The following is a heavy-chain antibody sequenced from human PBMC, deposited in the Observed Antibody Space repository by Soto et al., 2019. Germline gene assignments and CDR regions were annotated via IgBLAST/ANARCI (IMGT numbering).Heavy chain of an antibody. Sequence: QVQLVQSGAEVKKPGASVKVSWRASGYTFTSYGITWVRQAPGEGLEWMGWISPYNGNTNYAQKLQGRVTMTTDTSTSTAYMELRSLRSDDTAVYYCARAVDYYDSSGYYTHEYFQHWGQGTLVTVSS. V-gene: IGHV1-18*01. CDR2: ISPYNGNT. D-gene: IGHD3-22*01. CDR3: ARAVDYYDSSGYYTHEYFQH. CDR1: GYTFTSYG. J-gene: IGHJ1*01.